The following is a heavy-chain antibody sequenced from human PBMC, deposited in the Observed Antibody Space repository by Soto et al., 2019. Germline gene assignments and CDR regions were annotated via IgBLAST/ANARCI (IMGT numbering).Heavy chain of an antibody. J-gene: IGHJ2*01. CDR3: AGGIAARPWYRDL. CDR2: ISSGSSDI. D-gene: IGHD6-6*01. Sequence: EVQLVESGGGLVQPGGSLRLSCTASGFTFSRYSMNWVRQAPGKGLEWVSYISSGSSDIFYRDSVKGRFTISRDDAKNSLCLHMNSLRNEDTAVYFCAGGIAARPWYRDLGGRGTLVTVSS. V-gene: IGHV3-48*02. CDR1: GFTFSRYS.